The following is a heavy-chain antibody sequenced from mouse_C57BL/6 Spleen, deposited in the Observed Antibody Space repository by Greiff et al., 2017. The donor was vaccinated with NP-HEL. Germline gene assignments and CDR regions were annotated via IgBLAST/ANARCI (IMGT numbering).Heavy chain of an antibody. J-gene: IGHJ2*01. Sequence: EVQLQESGGGLVQPKGSLKLSCAASGFTFNTYAMHWVRQAPGKGLEWVARIRSKSSNYATYYADSVKDRFTSSRDESQSMIYLQMNNLKTEDTAVYYCVRDRGYGSFDYWGQGTTLTVSS. D-gene: IGHD2-10*02. CDR1: GFTFNTYA. V-gene: IGHV10-3*01. CDR3: VRDRGYGSFDY. CDR2: IRSKSSNYAT.